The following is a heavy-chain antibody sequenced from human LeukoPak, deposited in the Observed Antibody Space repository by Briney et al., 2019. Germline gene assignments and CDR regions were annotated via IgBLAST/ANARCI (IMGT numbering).Heavy chain of an antibody. CDR2: INHSGST. D-gene: IGHD3-3*01. V-gene: IGHV4-34*01. CDR1: GGSFSGYC. J-gene: IGHJ3*02. CDR3: ARVLGYYDFWSGYPLSRNAFDI. Sequence: SETLSLTCAVYGGSFSGYCWSWIRQPPGKGLEWIREINHSGSTNYNPSLKSRVTISVDTSKNQFSLKLSSVTAADTAVYYCARVLGYYDFWSGYPLSRNAFDIWGQGTMVTVSS.